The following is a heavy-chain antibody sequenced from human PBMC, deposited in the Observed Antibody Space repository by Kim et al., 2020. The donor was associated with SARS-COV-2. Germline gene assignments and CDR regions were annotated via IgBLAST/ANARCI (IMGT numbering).Heavy chain of an antibody. V-gene: IGHV5-51*01. Sequence: GESLKISCKGSGYSFTNSWLGWVRQMPGKGLEWMGIIYPGDSGTRYSPSFQGQVTFSVDKSISTAYLQWNSLKASVTAMYYCARQAGGAADGSCCWFDFWGQGTLVTVSS. CDR1: GYSFTNSW. J-gene: IGHJ5*01. CDR3: ARQAGGAADGSCCWFDF. CDR2: IYPGDSGT. D-gene: IGHD6-13*01.